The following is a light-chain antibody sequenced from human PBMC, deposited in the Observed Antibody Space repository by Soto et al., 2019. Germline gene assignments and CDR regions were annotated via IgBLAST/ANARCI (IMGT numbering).Light chain of an antibody. V-gene: IGLV2-8*01. J-gene: IGLJ1*01. Sequence: QSALTQPPSASGSPGQSVTISCTGTSTDVGGYDYVSWYQQHPGKVPKLMIYEVNKRPSGFPYRFSCSKSGNTASLTVSGLQPEDEADYYCTSYAGGNNVFGTGTKVTVL. CDR3: TSYAGGNNV. CDR2: EVN. CDR1: STDVGGYDY.